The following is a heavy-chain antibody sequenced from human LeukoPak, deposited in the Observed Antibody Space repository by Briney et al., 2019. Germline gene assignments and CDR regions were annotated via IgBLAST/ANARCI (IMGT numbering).Heavy chain of an antibody. J-gene: IGHJ4*02. CDR1: GFAFSFYA. CDR3: AKDLAGSGSYSFDY. D-gene: IGHD1-26*01. Sequence: PGGSLRLSCAASGFAFSFYAMSWLRQPPGRGLEWVSAISGSGGSTYYADSVKGRFTISRDNSKNTLYLQMNSLRAEDTAVYYCAKDLAGSGSYSFDYWGQGTLVTVSS. V-gene: IGHV3-23*01. CDR2: ISGSGGST.